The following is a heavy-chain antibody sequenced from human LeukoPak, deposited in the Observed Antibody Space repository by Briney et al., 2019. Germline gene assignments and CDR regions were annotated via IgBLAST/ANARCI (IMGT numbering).Heavy chain of an antibody. Sequence: SETLSLTCTVSGDSMSNSYWSWSWIRQPPGKGLEWFGSIYYSGCHQANPSLTRRITISLDTSNNQIPLRLNSVTSADTAVYFCARTRRGYTYGFPSRELLKAFDIWGQGTVVTASS. CDR2: IYYSGCH. V-gene: IGHV4-59*13. CDR1: GDSMSNSY. D-gene: IGHD5-18*01. CDR3: ARTRRGYTYGFPSRELLKAFDI. J-gene: IGHJ3*02.